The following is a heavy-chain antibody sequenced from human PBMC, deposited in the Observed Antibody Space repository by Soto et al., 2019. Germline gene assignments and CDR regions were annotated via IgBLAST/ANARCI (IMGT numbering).Heavy chain of an antibody. CDR2: IIPILNSV. CDR1: GGTFSTYT. V-gene: IGHV1-69*08. CDR3: ARTYSSSYGMDV. D-gene: IGHD6-13*01. J-gene: IGHJ6*02. Sequence: SVKVSCKASGGTFSTYTIIWVRQAPGQGLEWMGRIIPILNSVNYAQKFQGRVTITADKTTSTAYMELRSLRSDDTAVYYCARTYSSSYGMDVWGQGTTVTVSS.